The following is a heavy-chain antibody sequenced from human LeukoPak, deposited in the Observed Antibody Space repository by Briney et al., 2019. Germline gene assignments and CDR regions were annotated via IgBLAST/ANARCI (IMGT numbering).Heavy chain of an antibody. CDR1: GGSFSGYY. D-gene: IGHD3-10*01. V-gene: IGHV4-34*01. Sequence: PSETLSLTCAVYGGSFSGYYWSWIRQPPGKGLEWIGEINHSGSTNYNPSLKSRVTISVDTSKNQFSLKLSSVTAADTAVYYCARLWFGESYLDYWGQGTLVTVSS. CDR3: ARLWFGESYLDY. CDR2: INHSGST. J-gene: IGHJ4*02.